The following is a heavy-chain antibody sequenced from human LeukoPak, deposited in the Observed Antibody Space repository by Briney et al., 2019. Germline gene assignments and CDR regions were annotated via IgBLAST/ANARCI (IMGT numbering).Heavy chain of an antibody. CDR2: ISGSGGST. CDR3: AKVKTGTWSNDY. Sequence: PRGSLRLSCAASGFTFSSYAMSWVRQAPGKGLEWVSAISGSGGSTYYADSVKGRFTISRDNSKNTLYLQMNSLRAEDTAVYYCAKVKTGTWSNDYWGQGTLVTVSS. D-gene: IGHD3-10*01. V-gene: IGHV3-23*01. J-gene: IGHJ4*02. CDR1: GFTFSSYA.